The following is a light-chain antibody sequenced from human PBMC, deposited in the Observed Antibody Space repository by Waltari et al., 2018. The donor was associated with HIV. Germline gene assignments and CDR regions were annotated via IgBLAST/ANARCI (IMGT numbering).Light chain of an antibody. CDR3: AAWDDSPNAWV. CDR1: SSNIGRNI. J-gene: IGLJ3*02. CDR2: SNN. Sequence: QSVLTQPPSASGTPGQRVSISCSGSSSNIGRNIVNWYQQLPGTAPKLLIYSNNQRPSGVPDRFSGSKSGTSASLAISGLQSEDEADYYCAAWDDSPNAWVFGGGTKLTVL. V-gene: IGLV1-44*01.